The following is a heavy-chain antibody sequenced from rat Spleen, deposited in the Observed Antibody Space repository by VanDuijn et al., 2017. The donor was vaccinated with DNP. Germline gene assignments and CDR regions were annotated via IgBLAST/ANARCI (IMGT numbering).Heavy chain of an antibody. J-gene: IGHJ2*01. CDR3: AREQHYHFDY. Sequence: EVQLVESGGGLVQPGRSLKLSCAASGFTFSSFPMAWVRQTPKKGLEWVAIISHTDDTTYYPDSVKGRFTISRDNAYSSLYLQMNSLNSEDTATYYCAREQHYHFDYWGQGVMVTVSS. D-gene: IGHD1-4*01. V-gene: IGHV5-46*01. CDR2: ISHTDDTT. CDR1: GFTFSSFP.